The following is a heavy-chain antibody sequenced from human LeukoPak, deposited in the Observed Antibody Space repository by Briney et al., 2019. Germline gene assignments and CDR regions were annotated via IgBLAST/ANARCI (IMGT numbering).Heavy chain of an antibody. J-gene: IGHJ4*02. Sequence: PSETLSLTYAVYGGSFSDYYWSSVRQPPGKGLEWIGEINHSGSTHYNPSLKSRVTISVDTSKNQFSLKLSSVTAADTAVYYCARVRVFNLPHYWGQGTLVTVSS. CDR3: ARVRVFNLPHY. CDR2: INHSGST. CDR1: GGSFSDYY. V-gene: IGHV4-34*01.